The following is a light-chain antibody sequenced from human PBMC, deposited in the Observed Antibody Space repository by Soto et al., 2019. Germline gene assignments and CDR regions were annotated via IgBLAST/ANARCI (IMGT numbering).Light chain of an antibody. CDR2: GAS. Sequence: EIVLTQSPGTLSLSPGERATLSCRASQSVSRNYLAWYQHKPGQAPTLLIYGASRRTPGIPDRFSGRGSGTYFTLTISGLEPEDFALYYCQQYGYSPRTFGQGTKVEIK. CDR3: QQYGYSPRT. V-gene: IGKV3-20*01. J-gene: IGKJ1*01. CDR1: QSVSRNY.